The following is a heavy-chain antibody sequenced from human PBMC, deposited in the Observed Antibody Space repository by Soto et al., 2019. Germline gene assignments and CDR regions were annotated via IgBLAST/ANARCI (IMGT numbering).Heavy chain of an antibody. V-gene: IGHV3-7*05. CDR3: ARDVI. CDR1: GFSFSSFW. J-gene: IGHJ4*02. CDR2: IKEDGSEK. Sequence: EVQLVESGGGLVQPGGSQRLSCAAPGFSFSSFWMSWVRQAPGKGLEWVAAIKEDGSEKNYVDSVRGRFTISRDNAKNSLYLQMNSLRADDTAVYYCARDVIWGQGSLVTVSS.